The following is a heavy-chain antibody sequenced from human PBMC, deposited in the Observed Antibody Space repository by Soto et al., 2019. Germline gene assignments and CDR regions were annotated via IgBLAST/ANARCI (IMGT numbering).Heavy chain of an antibody. D-gene: IGHD3-16*01. J-gene: IGHJ5*02. CDR3: APDPNSLDP. CDR1: SYSINSGFF. CDR2: IFHTGDT. Sequence: SETLSVTCSFSSYSINSGFFWGWILQPPGQGLEWIGSIFHTGDTYYNPSLTSRITMSVDTSRNEFSLKLTSLAAADTAVYYCAPDPNSLDPRGQRTLVT. V-gene: IGHV4-38-2*02.